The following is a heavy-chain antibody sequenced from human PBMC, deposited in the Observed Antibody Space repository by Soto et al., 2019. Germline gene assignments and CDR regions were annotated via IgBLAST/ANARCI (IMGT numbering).Heavy chain of an antibody. CDR3: ARTGANVGLDV. J-gene: IGHJ6*02. D-gene: IGHD1-7*01. CDR2: ISGSGGAT. CDR1: GFTFSNYA. V-gene: IGHV3-23*01. Sequence: GGSLRLSCAASGFTFSNYAMSWVRQAPGKGLEWVSGISGSGGATYYADSVKGRFTISRDNSKNTLYLQMNSLRDEDTAVYYCARTGANVGLDVWGQGTTVTVSS.